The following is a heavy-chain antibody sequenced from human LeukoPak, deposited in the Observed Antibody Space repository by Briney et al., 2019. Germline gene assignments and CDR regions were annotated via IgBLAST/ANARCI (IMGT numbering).Heavy chain of an antibody. D-gene: IGHD3-22*01. V-gene: IGHV1-69*05. CDR2: IIPIFGTA. CDR3: ARASYYYDSSGYRRYNWFDP. Sequence: SVKVSCKASGGTFSSYAISWVRQAPGQGLEWMGRIIPIFGTAIYAQKFQGRVTITTDESTSTAYMELSSLRSEDTAVYYCARASYYYDSSGYRRYNWFDPWGQGTLVTVSS. J-gene: IGHJ5*02. CDR1: GGTFSSYA.